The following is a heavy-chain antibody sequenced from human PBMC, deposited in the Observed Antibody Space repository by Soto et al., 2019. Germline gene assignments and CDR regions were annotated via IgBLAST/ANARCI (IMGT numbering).Heavy chain of an antibody. D-gene: IGHD2-2*01. V-gene: IGHV1-69*12. Sequence: QVQLVQSGAEVKKPGSSVKVSCKASGGTFSYAISWVRQAPGQGLEWMGGIIPFFRTANYAQKFQGRVTITADESTNTAYMELSSLRSEDTAMYYCARAGYCISTSCYALDYWGQGSLVTVSS. CDR3: ARAGYCISTSCYALDY. J-gene: IGHJ4*02. CDR2: IIPFFRTA. CDR1: GGTFSYA.